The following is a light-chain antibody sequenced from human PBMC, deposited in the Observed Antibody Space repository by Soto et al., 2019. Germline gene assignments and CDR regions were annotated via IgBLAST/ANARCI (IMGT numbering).Light chain of an antibody. Sequence: IVVTQYPDSLSVSPGDILTLSCMASHNIYNNLALYRHKPGQAPRLLISGASTGATGVPVRIRGSGSGTEFTLTINTLQSEDSAIYYCQQYYTWPVTFGGGTKVDI. J-gene: IGKJ4*01. CDR1: HNIYNN. CDR2: GAS. V-gene: IGKV3-15*01. CDR3: QQYYTWPVT.